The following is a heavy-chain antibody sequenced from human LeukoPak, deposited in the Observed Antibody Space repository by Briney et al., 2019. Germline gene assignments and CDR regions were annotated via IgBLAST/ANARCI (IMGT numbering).Heavy chain of an antibody. CDR3: ARDTSHYDSSGYPED. D-gene: IGHD3-22*01. CDR1: GYTFTGYY. Sequence: ASVKVSCKASGYTFTGYYMHWVRQAPGQGLEWMGWISAYNGNTNYAQKLQGRVTMTTDTSTSTAYMELRSLRSDDTAVYYCARDTSHYDSSGYPEDWGQGTLVTVSS. CDR2: ISAYNGNT. J-gene: IGHJ4*02. V-gene: IGHV1-18*04.